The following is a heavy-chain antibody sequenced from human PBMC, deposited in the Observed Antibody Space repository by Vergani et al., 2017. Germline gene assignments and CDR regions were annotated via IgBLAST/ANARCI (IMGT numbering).Heavy chain of an antibody. V-gene: IGHV3-23*04. Sequence: EVQLVESGGGLVQPGRSLRLSCAASGFTFSSYAMSWVRQAPGKGLEWVSAISGSGGSTYYADSVKGRFTISRDNSKNTLYLQMNSLRAEDTAVYYCARCDDYGSGSSPVFDIWGQGTMVTVSS. CDR1: GFTFSSYA. J-gene: IGHJ3*02. CDR3: ARCDDYGSGSSPVFDI. D-gene: IGHD3-10*01. CDR2: ISGSGGST.